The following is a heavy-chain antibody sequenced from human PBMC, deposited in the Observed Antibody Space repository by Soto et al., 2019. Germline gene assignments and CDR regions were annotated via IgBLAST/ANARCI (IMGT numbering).Heavy chain of an antibody. D-gene: IGHD3-22*01. J-gene: IGHJ3*02. CDR1: GFTFSSYA. V-gene: IGHV3-30-3*01. CDR2: ISYDGSNK. CDR3: ARPLDADSSGYYYGDAFDI. Sequence: LRLSCAASGFTFSSYAMHWVRQAPGKGLEWVAVISYDGSNKYYADSVKGRFTISRDNSKNTLYLQMNSLRAEDTAVYYCARPLDADSSGYYYGDAFDIWGQGTMVTVS.